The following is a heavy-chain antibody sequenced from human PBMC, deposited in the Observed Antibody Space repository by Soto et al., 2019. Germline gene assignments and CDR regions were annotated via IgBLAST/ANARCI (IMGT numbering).Heavy chain of an antibody. D-gene: IGHD6-6*01. Sequence: ASVKVSCKASGYTFTGYYMHWVRQAPGQGLEWMGWINPNSGGTNYAQKFQGWVTMTRDTSISTAYMELSRLRSDDTAVYYCARDPMYSSWGVGNWFDPWGQGTLVTVSS. CDR3: ARDPMYSSWGVGNWFDP. CDR2: INPNSGGT. J-gene: IGHJ5*02. V-gene: IGHV1-2*04. CDR1: GYTFTGYY.